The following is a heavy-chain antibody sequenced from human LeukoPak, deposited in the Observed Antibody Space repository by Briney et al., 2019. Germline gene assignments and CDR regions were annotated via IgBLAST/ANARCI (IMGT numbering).Heavy chain of an antibody. D-gene: IGHD3-3*01. CDR2: IKSSSDGGTT. Sequence: PGGSLRLSCAASGFTSTNTWMTWVRQAPGKGLEWVGRIKSSSDGGTTDYAAPVKGRFTISRDDSKNTLYLQMNSLNTEDTAVYYCAKAFCSEKQCTLDSWGQGTLVSVSS. V-gene: IGHV3-15*01. CDR1: GFTSTNTW. CDR3: AKAFCSEKQCTLDS. J-gene: IGHJ4*02.